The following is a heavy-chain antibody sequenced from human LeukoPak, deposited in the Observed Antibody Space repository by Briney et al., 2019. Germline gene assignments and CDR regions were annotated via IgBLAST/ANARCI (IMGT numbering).Heavy chain of an antibody. V-gene: IGHV4-34*01. D-gene: IGHD3-22*01. CDR3: ARGSPSSGYYFVRSAGPPLDY. CDR1: GGSFSGYY. J-gene: IGHJ4*02. Sequence: PSETLSLTCAVYGGSFSGYYWSWIRQPPGKGLEWIGEINHSGSTNYNPSLKSRVTISVDTSKNQFSLKLSSVTAADTAVYYCARGSPSSGYYFVRSAGPPLDYWGQGTLVTVSS. CDR2: INHSGST.